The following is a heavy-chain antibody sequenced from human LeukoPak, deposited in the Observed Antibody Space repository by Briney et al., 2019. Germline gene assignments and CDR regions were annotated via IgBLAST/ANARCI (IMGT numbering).Heavy chain of an antibody. J-gene: IGHJ4*02. CDR3: ARDLYVDYAFDY. D-gene: IGHD4-17*01. Sequence: GGSLRLSCAASGFTFSSYTMNWVRQAPGKGLEWVSSISSGSNYIYYADSVKGRFTISRDSAKNSLYLQMNSLRAEDMAVYYCARDLYVDYAFDYWGQGTLVTVSS. CDR1: GFTFSSYT. V-gene: IGHV3-21*01. CDR2: ISSGSNYI.